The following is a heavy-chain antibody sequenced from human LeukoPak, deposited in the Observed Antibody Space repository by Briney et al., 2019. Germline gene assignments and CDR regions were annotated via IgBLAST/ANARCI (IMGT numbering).Heavy chain of an antibody. CDR3: ARVSHRTYYDFWSGYSYGMDV. CDR1: GYTFTGYY. Sequence: ASVKVSCKASGYTFTGYYMHWVRQAPGQGLEWMGWINPNSGGTNYAQKFQGRVTMTRDTSISTAYMELSRLRSDDTAVYYCARVSHRTYYDFWSGYSYGMDVWGQGTTVTVSS. CDR2: INPNSGGT. J-gene: IGHJ6*02. V-gene: IGHV1-2*02. D-gene: IGHD3-3*01.